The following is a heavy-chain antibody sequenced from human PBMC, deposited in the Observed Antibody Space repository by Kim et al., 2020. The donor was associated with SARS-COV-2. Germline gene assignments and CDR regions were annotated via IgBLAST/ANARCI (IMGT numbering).Heavy chain of an antibody. J-gene: IGHJ4*02. V-gene: IGHV3-33*06. D-gene: IGHD2-2*01. Sequence: GGSLRHSCAASGFTFSSYGMHWVRQAPGKGLEWVAVIWYDGSNKYYADSVKGRFTISRDNSKNTLYLQMNSLRAEDTAVYYCAKSLVPAAMIGLFDYWGEGTPVTVSS. CDR3: AKSLVPAAMIGLFDY. CDR1: GFTFSSYG. CDR2: IWYDGSNK.